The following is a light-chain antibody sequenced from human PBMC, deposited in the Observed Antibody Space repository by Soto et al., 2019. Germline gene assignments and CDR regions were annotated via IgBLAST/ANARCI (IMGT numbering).Light chain of an antibody. J-gene: IGKJ2*01. V-gene: IGKV3-11*01. CDR3: QQRSNWPPYT. CDR1: QSISTY. Sequence: TQSPSTLSASVGDRVTITCRASQSISTYLAWYQQKPGQAPSLLIYDASKRATGIPARFSGGGSGTDFTLTISSLEPEDFAVYYCQQRSNWPPYTFGQGTKLEIK. CDR2: DAS.